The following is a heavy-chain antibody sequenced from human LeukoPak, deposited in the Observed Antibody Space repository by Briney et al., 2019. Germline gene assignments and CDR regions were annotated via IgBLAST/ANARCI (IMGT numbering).Heavy chain of an antibody. J-gene: IGHJ4*02. CDR2: IYYSGST. D-gene: IGHD3-10*01. CDR3: ARRGRSAYLDY. V-gene: IGHV4-59*08. CDR1: GGSISSYY. Sequence: SETLSLTCTVSGGSISSYYWSWIRQPPGKGLEWIGYIYYSGSTNYNPSLKSRVTISVDTSKNQFSLKLSSVTAADTVVYYCARRGRSAYLDYWGQGTLVTVSS.